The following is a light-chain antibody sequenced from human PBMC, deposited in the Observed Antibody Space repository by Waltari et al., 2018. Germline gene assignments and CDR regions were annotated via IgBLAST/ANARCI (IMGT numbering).Light chain of an antibody. CDR2: DSN. V-gene: IGLV7-46*01. Sequence: QAVVTQDPSLTVSPGGTVTLTCGSSTGAVTSGHYPYWFQQRPGQAPPTLIYDSNNKPPWTPARFSASLLGGKAALTLSGAQPEDEADYYCLLSFSGVHAVFGGGTHLTVL. CDR3: LLSFSGVHAV. CDR1: TGAVTSGHY. J-gene: IGLJ7*01.